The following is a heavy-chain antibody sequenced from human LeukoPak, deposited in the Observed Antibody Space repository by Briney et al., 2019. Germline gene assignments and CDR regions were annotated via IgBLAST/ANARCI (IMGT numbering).Heavy chain of an antibody. Sequence: ASVKVSCKASGYTFSSYSVTWVRQAPGQGLEWMGWISANTGNTNYVEDRQDRVTMTVDTSTRTVYLELTSLRSDDTAVYYCAREVGIGTEGYFDSWGQGTLVTVSS. CDR3: AREVGIGTEGYFDS. CDR1: GYTFSSYS. CDR2: ISANTGNT. J-gene: IGHJ4*02. V-gene: IGHV1-18*04. D-gene: IGHD1-1*01.